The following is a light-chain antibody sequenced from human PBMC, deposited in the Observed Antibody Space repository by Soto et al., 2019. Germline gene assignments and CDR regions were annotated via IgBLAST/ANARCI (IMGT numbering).Light chain of an antibody. J-gene: IGKJ5*01. CDR3: QQRNNLAFT. Sequence: EIVLTQSPATLSLSPGERATLSCRPSQSVSNLAWFQHKPGQAPRLLIYDASNRATGVPARFSGSGSGTDFTLTISCLEPEDFAFYYCQQRNNLAFTFGQGTRLE. V-gene: IGKV3-11*01. CDR2: DAS. CDR1: QSVSN.